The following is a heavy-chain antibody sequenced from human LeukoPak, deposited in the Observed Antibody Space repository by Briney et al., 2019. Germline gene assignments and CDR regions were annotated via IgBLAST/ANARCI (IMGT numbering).Heavy chain of an antibody. D-gene: IGHD3-10*01. CDR1: GYTFTSYG. CDR2: ISAYNGNT. Sequence: ASVKVSCKASGYTFTSYGISWVRQAPAQGLEWMGWISAYNGNTNYAQKLQGRVTMTTDTSTSTAYMELRSLRSDDTAVYYCARENYYGSGSKYYYYYYMDVWGKGTTVTISS. CDR3: ARENYYGSGSKYYYYYYMDV. J-gene: IGHJ6*03. V-gene: IGHV1-18*01.